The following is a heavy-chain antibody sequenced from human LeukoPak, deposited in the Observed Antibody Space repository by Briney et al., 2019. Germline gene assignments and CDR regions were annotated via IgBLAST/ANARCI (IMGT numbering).Heavy chain of an antibody. CDR1: GFTFSDSG. CDR3: AKGRWVQPAGYLAF. Sequence: PGRSLRLSCAASGFTFSDSGMYWVRQSPGKGLEWVALIWYDGSNKYYADSVKGRFTISRDNSKKTLYLQMNSLRAEDTAVYYCAKGRWVQPAGYLAFSGQGTLVTVSA. J-gene: IGHJ4*02. CDR2: IWYDGSNK. D-gene: IGHD5-24*01. V-gene: IGHV3-33*06.